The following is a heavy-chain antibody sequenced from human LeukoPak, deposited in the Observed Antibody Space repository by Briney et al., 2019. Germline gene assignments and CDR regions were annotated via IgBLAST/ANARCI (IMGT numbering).Heavy chain of an antibody. CDR1: GFTFSSYS. D-gene: IGHD3-22*01. Sequence: GGSLRLSCAVSGFTFSSYSMNWVRQAPGKGLEWVSSISSSSSYIYYADSVKGRFTISRDNAKNSLYLQMNSLRAEDTAVYYCARDNYYYDSSGYYSFAFDIWGQGTMVTVSS. J-gene: IGHJ3*02. V-gene: IGHV3-21*01. CDR2: ISSSSSYI. CDR3: ARDNYYYDSSGYYSFAFDI.